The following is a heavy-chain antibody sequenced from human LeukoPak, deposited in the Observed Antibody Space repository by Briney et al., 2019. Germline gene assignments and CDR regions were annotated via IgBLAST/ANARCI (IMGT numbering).Heavy chain of an antibody. CDR2: IYTSGST. D-gene: IGHD3-22*01. Sequence: SETLSLTCTVSGGSISSFYWSWIRQPAGKALEWIGRIYTSGSTNYNPSLKSRVTMSVDTSKNQFSLKLRSVTAADTAVYYCASEYYCDTSGYYSLASWGQDTWSPSPQ. CDR1: GGSISSFY. J-gene: IGHJ5*01. CDR3: ASEYYCDTSGYYSLAS. V-gene: IGHV4-4*07.